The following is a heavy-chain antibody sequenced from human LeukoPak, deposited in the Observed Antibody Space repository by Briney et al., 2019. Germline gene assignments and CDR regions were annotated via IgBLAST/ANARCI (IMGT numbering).Heavy chain of an antibody. CDR1: GGSFSGYY. D-gene: IGHD3-3*01. CDR3: ARDDAIFGVVIKAY. V-gene: IGHV4-34*01. Sequence: SETLSLTCAVYGGSFSGYYWSWIRQPPGKGLEWIGEINHSGSTNYNPSLKSRVTISVDTSKNQFSLKLSSVTAADTAVYYCARDDAIFGVVIKAYWGQGTLVTVPS. J-gene: IGHJ4*02. CDR2: INHSGST.